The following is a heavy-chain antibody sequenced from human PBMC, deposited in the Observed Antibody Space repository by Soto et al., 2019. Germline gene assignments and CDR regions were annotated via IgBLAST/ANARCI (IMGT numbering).Heavy chain of an antibody. CDR3: VQFGIRFLFSWFDP. D-gene: IGHD3-3*01. V-gene: IGHV2-5*01. CDR2: IYWNDDK. Sequence: QITLKESGPTLVKPTQTLTLTCTFSGFSLSTSGVGVGWIRQPPGKALEWLALIYWNDDKRYSPSLKSRLTITKDTSKYQVVLTMTNMDPVDTATYYCVQFGIRFLFSWFDPWGQGTLATVSS. CDR1: GFSLSTSGVG. J-gene: IGHJ5*02.